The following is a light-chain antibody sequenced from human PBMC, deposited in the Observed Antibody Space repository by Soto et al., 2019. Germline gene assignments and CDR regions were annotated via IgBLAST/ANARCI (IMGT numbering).Light chain of an antibody. CDR2: DVS. J-gene: IGLJ2*01. CDR1: GSDFGGYDY. V-gene: IGLV2-14*01. CDR3: SSYTSSTTVGA. Sequence: QSALTQPASVSGSPGQSITISCTGTGSDFGGYDYVSWYQQHPSKAPKLVIYDVSSRPSGVSNRFSGSKSGNTASLTISGLQAEDEADYFCSSYTSSTTVGAFGGGTKLTVL.